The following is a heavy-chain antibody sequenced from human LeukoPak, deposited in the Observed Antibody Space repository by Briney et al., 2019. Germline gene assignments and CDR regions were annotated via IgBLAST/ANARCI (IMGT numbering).Heavy chain of an antibody. CDR1: GFTFSSYG. D-gene: IGHD3-3*01. Sequence: GGSLRLSCAVSGFTFSSYGMHWVRQAPGKGLEWMAVISYDGTNKYYADSVKGRFTISRDNSKNTLYLQMNSLRAEDTAVYYCAKDLNYDFWSGLGNSGQGTLVTVSS. CDR3: AKDLNYDFWSGLGN. J-gene: IGHJ4*02. V-gene: IGHV3-30*18. CDR2: ISYDGTNK.